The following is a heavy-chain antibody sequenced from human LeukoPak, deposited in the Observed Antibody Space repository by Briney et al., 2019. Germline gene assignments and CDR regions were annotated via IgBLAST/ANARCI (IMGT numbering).Heavy chain of an antibody. CDR1: GGSISSYY. J-gene: IGHJ4*02. CDR3: ARADRRVRYYDSSGYYY. CDR2: IYISGGT. D-gene: IGHD3-22*01. Sequence: PSETLSLTCTVSGGSISSYYWSWIRQPAGKGLEWIGRIYISGGTNYNPSLKSRVTISVDTSKNQFSLKLSSVTAADTAVYYCARADRRVRYYDSSGYYYWGQGTLVTVSS. V-gene: IGHV4-4*07.